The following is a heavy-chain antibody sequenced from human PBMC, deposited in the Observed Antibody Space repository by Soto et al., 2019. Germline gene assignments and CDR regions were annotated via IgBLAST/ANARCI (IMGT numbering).Heavy chain of an antibody. Sequence: GGSLRLSCAASGFTFSDYYMSWIRQAPGKGLEWVSYISSSGSAIYYADSVKGRFTISRDNAKNSLYLQMNSLRAEDTAVYYFARGTRQWLVQQSSFDPWGQGTLVTVSS. CDR1: GFTFSDYY. V-gene: IGHV3-11*01. CDR2: ISSSGSAI. CDR3: ARGTRQWLVQQSSFDP. D-gene: IGHD6-19*01. J-gene: IGHJ5*02.